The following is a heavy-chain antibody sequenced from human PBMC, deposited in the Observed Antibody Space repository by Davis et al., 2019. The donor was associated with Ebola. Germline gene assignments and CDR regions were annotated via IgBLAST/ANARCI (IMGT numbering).Heavy chain of an antibody. Sequence: GESLKISCAASGFSFDDYAMHWVRQAPGKALEWVSSISSDSDYIYYADSAKGRFTISRGNSKKTLYLQMNSLRAEDTAVYYCAKSGLSFGVVKYHYGMDVWGKGTTVTVSS. CDR1: GFSFDDYA. CDR3: AKSGLSFGVVKYHYGMDV. J-gene: IGHJ6*04. CDR2: ISSDSDYI. V-gene: IGHV3-23*01. D-gene: IGHD3-3*01.